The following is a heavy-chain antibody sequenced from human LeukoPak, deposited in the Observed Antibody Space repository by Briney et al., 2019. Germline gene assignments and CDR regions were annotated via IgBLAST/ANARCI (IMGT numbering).Heavy chain of an antibody. CDR1: GFTFSSYG. D-gene: IGHD5-12*01. CDR2: ISYDGSDK. J-gene: IGHJ6*02. Sequence: PGGSLRLSCAAFGFTFSSYGMHWVRQAPGKGLEWVAVISYDGSDKYYADSVKGRFTISRDNSKNTLYLQMNSLRAEDTAVYYCAEDRGYSGYDRLYYYYYGMDVWGQGTTVTVSS. CDR3: AEDRGYSGYDRLYYYYYGMDV. V-gene: IGHV3-30*18.